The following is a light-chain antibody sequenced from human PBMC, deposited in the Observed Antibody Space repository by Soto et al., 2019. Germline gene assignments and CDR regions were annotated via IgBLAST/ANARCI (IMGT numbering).Light chain of an antibody. CDR1: QSVSYSSNNKNY. V-gene: IGKV4-1*01. CDR3: QQYYSTPLT. CDR2: WAS. J-gene: IGKJ4*01. Sequence: DIVMTHSPDSLAVSLGERATINCKSSQSVSYSSNNKNYLAWYQQKPGQPPKLLIYWASTRESGVPDRFSGSGSGTDFTLTISSLQAEDVAVYYCQQYYSTPLTLGGGTKVDIK.